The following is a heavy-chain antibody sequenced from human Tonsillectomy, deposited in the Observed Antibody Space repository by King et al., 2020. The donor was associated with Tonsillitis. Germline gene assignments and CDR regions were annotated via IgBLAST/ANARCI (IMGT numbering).Heavy chain of an antibody. CDR3: ARDWASGGSYY. Sequence: QLVQSGAEVKKPGSSVKVSCKASGGTFSSYAISWVRQAPGHGLELMGRIIPILCLANNSQKFQGSVTFTADKSTSTAYRELSSLRSEDTALYYCARDWASGGSYYWGQGTLVTVSS. J-gene: IGHJ4*02. D-gene: IGHD3-10*01. CDR1: GGTFSSYA. V-gene: IGHV1-69*04. CDR2: IIPILCLA.